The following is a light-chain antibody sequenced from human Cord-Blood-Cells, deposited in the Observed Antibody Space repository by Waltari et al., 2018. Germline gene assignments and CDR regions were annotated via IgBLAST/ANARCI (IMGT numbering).Light chain of an antibody. CDR1: SSYTGSNT. CDR2: SNN. J-gene: IGLJ2*01. V-gene: IGLV1-44*01. CDR3: AAWDDSLNGPV. Sequence: SVLTQPPSASGTPGQRVPIPCSARSSYTGSNTVNWYQQPPGTAPKLLIYSNNQLPAGAPDRFSVSKSGTSASLAISGLQSEDEADYYCAAWDDSLNGPVFGGGTKLTVL.